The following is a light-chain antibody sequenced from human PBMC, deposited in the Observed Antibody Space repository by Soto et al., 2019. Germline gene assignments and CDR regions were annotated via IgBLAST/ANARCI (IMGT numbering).Light chain of an antibody. CDR2: AAS. CDR3: QQYGSSPPYT. J-gene: IGKJ2*01. CDR1: RGLASSY. V-gene: IGKV3-20*01. Sequence: VLAQSPGTLSLSPGERAPRSFKAIRGLASSYLGWYQQKPGQPPRLLLYAASKRATGIPDRFSGSGSGTDFTLTINRLEPEDSAVYYCQQYGSSPPYTLGQGTKVDIK.